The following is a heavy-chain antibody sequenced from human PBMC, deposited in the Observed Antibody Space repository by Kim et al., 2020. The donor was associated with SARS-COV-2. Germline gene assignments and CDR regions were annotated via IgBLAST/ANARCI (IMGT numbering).Heavy chain of an antibody. Sequence: RFTMSRDNAKNSLYLQMNSLRAEDTAVYYCARGYCSGGSCYGYYYYGMDVWGQGTTVTVSS. CDR3: ARGYCSGGSCYGYYYYGMDV. J-gene: IGHJ6*02. D-gene: IGHD2-15*01. V-gene: IGHV3-11*01.